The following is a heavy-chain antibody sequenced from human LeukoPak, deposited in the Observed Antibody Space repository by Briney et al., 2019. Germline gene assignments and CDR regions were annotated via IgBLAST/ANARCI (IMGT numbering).Heavy chain of an antibody. Sequence: PGGSLRLSCAASGFTFSSYSMNWVRQAPGKGLEWVSSISSSSSYIYYADSVKGRFTISRDNAKNSLYLQMNSLRAEDTAVYYCAREPDGQGYFDYWGQGTLVTVSS. CDR2: ISSSSSYI. D-gene: IGHD5-24*01. CDR1: GFTFSSYS. CDR3: AREPDGQGYFDY. V-gene: IGHV3-21*01. J-gene: IGHJ4*02.